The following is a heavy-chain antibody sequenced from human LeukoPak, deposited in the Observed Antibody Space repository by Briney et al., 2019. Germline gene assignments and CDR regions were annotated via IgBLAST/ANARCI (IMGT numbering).Heavy chain of an antibody. V-gene: IGHV3-48*04. J-gene: IGHJ6*02. CDR3: ARVSGVYYYNYGMDV. CDR2: ISSSSSTI. Sequence: QAGGSLRLSCAASGFTFSSYSMSWVRQAPGKGLEWVSYISSSSSTIYYADSVKGRFTISRDNAKNSLYLQINSLRADDTAVYYCARVSGVYYYNYGMDVWGQGTTVTVSS. D-gene: IGHD6-25*01. CDR1: GFTFSSYS.